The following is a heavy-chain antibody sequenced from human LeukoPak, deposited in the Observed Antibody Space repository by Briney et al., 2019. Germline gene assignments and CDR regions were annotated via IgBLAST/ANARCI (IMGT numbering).Heavy chain of an antibody. J-gene: IGHJ6*04. CDR2: INPNSGGT. CDR1: GYTFTGYY. CDR3: ARVRYDFWSGLDV. V-gene: IGHV1-2*02. Sequence: ASVKVSCKASGYTFTGYYMHWVRQAPGQGLEWMGWINPNSGGTNYAQKFQGRVTMTRDTSISTAYMELSRLRSDDTAVYYCARVRYDFWSGLDVWGKGTTVIVSS. D-gene: IGHD3-3*01.